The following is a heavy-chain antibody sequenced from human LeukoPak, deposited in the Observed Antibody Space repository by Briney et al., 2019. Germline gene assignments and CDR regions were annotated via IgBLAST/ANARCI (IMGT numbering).Heavy chain of an antibody. V-gene: IGHV1-46*01. Sequence: ASVKVSCKASGYTFSNYYMHWVRQAPGQGLEWMGIINPSGDASGRSRSYAQKFQGRLTMTRDMSTRTVYMELSSLRSEDTAVYYCASSYYYDSSGYLRPRSNAFDIWGQGTMVTVSS. CDR2: INPSGDASGRSR. CDR3: ASSYYYDSSGYLRPRSNAFDI. CDR1: GYTFSNYY. J-gene: IGHJ3*02. D-gene: IGHD3-22*01.